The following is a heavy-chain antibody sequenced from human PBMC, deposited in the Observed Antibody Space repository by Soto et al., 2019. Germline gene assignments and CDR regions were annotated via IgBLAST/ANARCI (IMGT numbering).Heavy chain of an antibody. CDR2: INPSGGST. Sequence: GASVKVSCKASGYTFTSYYMHWVRQAPGQGLEWMGIINPSGGSTSYAQKFQGRVTMTRDTSTSTVYMELSSLRSEYTAVYYCARDGGPITIFGVLIQHRNWFDPWGQGTPVTSPQ. D-gene: IGHD3-3*01. CDR1: GYTFTSYY. J-gene: IGHJ5*02. CDR3: ARDGGPITIFGVLIQHRNWFDP. V-gene: IGHV1-46*01.